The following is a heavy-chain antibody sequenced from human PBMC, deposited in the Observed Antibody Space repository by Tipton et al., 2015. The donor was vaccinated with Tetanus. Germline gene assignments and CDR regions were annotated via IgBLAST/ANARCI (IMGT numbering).Heavy chain of an antibody. CDR2: ISPDGSMK. CDR1: GFTFNTYW. J-gene: IGHJ4*02. V-gene: IGHV3-7*04. Sequence: SLRLSCAASGFTFNTYWMSWVRQTPGKGLEWVADISPDGSMKLYMDSVKGRFTISRDNAKNSLYLQMSSLRAEDTAVYYCAKEFQRARIRFFDSWGQGSQVTASS. D-gene: IGHD2-15*01. CDR3: AKEFQRARIRFFDS.